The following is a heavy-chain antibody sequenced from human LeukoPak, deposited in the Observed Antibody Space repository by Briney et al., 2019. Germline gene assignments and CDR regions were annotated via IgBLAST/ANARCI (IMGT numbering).Heavy chain of an antibody. Sequence: PSETLSLSCTVSGASISSYYWNWIRQSPGKGLEWIGYIHVSGDTSYDPSLKSRVTISIDTSKNQFSLKLSSVTAADTAVYYCAKGTSTVVTPNYYYYYSMDVWGKGTTVTVSS. D-gene: IGHD4-23*01. CDR1: GASISSYY. CDR3: AKGTSTVVTPNYYYYYSMDV. V-gene: IGHV4-4*09. CDR2: IHVSGDT. J-gene: IGHJ6*03.